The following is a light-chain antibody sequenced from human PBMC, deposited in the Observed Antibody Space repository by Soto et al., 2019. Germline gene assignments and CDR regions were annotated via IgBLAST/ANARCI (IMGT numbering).Light chain of an antibody. Sequence: QSVLTQPASVSGSPGQSITISCTGTSSDLGAYNSVSWYRQHPGKAPKVMIYDVTNRPSGVSSRFSGSKSGNTASLTISGLHDDDAPDYYCSLSTTSNPLVFGTGTKLTVL. V-gene: IGLV2-14*01. CDR1: SSDLGAYNS. J-gene: IGLJ1*01. CDR2: DVT. CDR3: SLSTTSNPLV.